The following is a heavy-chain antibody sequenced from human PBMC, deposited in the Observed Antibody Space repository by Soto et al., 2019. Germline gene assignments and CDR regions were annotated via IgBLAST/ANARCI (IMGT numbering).Heavy chain of an antibody. CDR2: INPSVGRA. D-gene: IGHD2-2*01. CDR3: ARDVAVPAAKVYYFDY. CDR1: GYTFTSYY. Sequence: GASVKVSCKASGYTFTSYYMHWVRQAPGQGLEWMGRINPSVGRASYAQKFQGRVTITADKSTSTAYMELSSLRSEDTAVYYCARDVAVPAAKVYYFDYWGQGTLVTVSS. V-gene: IGHV1-46*01. J-gene: IGHJ4*02.